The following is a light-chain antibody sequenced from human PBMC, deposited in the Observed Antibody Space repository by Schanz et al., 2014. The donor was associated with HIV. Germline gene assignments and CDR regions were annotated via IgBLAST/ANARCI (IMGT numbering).Light chain of an antibody. CDR3: QQYNAYWT. CDR2: AAS. J-gene: IGKJ1*01. V-gene: IGKV1-39*01. CDR1: QSISSY. Sequence: DIQMTQSPSSLSASVGDRVTITCRSSQSISSYLNWYQQKPGKAPNLLIYAASTLHTGVPLRFSGSGSGTDFTLTINGLQPDDFATYYCQQYNAYWTFGQGTKVEIK.